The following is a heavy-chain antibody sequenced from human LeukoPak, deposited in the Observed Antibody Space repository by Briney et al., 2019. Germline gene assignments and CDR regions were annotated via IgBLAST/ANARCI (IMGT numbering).Heavy chain of an antibody. CDR2: INAGNGNT. D-gene: IGHD1-14*01. V-gene: IGHV1-3*01. Sequence: SCAASGFTFTSYAMHWVRQAPGQRLEWMGWINAGNGNTKYSQKFQGRVTMTRDMSTSTVYMELSSLRSEDTAVYYCAREPTKPAGFDPWGQGTLVTVSS. CDR1: GFTFTSYA. J-gene: IGHJ5*02. CDR3: AREPTKPAGFDP.